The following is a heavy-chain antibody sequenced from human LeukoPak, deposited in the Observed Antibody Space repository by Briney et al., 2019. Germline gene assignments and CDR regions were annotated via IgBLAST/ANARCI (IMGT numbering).Heavy chain of an antibody. CDR2: IGGSGTTI. CDR3: ARFAGSGSYYIDY. Sequence: GGSLRLSCAASGFTFSDYYMSWIREAPGKGLEWVSYIGGSGTTIFYAHSVKGRFTISRDNAKNSLYLQMNSLRAEDTAVYYCARFAGSGSYYIDYWGQGTLITVSS. J-gene: IGHJ4*02. CDR1: GFTFSDYY. D-gene: IGHD3-10*01. V-gene: IGHV3-11*01.